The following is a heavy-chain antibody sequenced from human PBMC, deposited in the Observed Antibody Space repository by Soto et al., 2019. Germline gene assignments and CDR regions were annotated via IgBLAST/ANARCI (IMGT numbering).Heavy chain of an antibody. CDR2: IYNGGRP. CDR3: ARGEWFLRGYGMDV. CDR1: GGSISSDY. J-gene: IGHJ6*02. D-gene: IGHD3-3*01. Sequence: QVQLQESGPGLVKPSETLSLTCTVSGGSISSDYWSWIRQPPGKRLEYIGFIYNGGRPNYNPALGSRITISPDTLKNPFSLKLSSVTAADTAVYYCARGEWFLRGYGMDVWGRGTTVTVS. V-gene: IGHV4-59*01.